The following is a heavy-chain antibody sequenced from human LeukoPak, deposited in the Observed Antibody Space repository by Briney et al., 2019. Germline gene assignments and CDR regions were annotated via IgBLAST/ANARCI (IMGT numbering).Heavy chain of an antibody. J-gene: IGHJ4*02. CDR2: IYTGGNT. V-gene: IGHV3-66*04. Sequence: GSLRLSCAASGFTVSSNYMNWVRQAPGKGLEWVSMIYTGGNTFYTDSVKGRFTISRDNSKNTLDLQMNSLRAEDTAVYYCARRGHGYGSPFDYWGQGTLVTVSS. CDR1: GFTVSSNY. CDR3: ARRGHGYGSPFDY. D-gene: IGHD5-18*01.